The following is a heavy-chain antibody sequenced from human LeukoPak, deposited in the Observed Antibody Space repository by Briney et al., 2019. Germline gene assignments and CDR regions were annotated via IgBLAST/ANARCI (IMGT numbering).Heavy chain of an antibody. D-gene: IGHD1-1*01. Sequence: ASVKVSCKSSGYTFIGFYMHWVRQAPGQGLEWMGRINPDSGGTNYAQKFQGRVAMTRDTSISTAYMELSRLRSDDTAVYYCARGLENFDYWGQGTLVTVSS. CDR2: INPDSGGT. V-gene: IGHV1-2*06. CDR1: GYTFIGFY. J-gene: IGHJ4*02. CDR3: ARGLENFDY.